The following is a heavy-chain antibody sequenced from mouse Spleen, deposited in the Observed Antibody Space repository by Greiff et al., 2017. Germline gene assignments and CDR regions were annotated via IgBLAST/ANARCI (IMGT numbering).Heavy chain of an antibody. CDR2: ISSGSSTI. CDR3: ARDRYDEGGYAMDY. Sequence: EVKLMESGGGLVKPGGSLKLSCAASGFTFSDYGMHWVRQAPEKGLEWVAYISSGSSTIYYADTVQGRFTISRDNAKNTLFLQMTSLRSEDTAMYYCARDRYDEGGYAMDYWGQGTSVTVSS. CDR1: GFTFSDYG. D-gene: IGHD2-14*01. V-gene: IGHV5-17*01. J-gene: IGHJ4*01.